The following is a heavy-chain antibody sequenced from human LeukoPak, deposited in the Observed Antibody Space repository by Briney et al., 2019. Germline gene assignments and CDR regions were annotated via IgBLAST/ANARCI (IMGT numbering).Heavy chain of an antibody. CDR3: ARRPEYYFDY. CDR1: YW. Sequence: YWSWIRQHPGKGLEWMGIIFPGDSGTRYNPSFEGQVTMSVDKSIRTAYLQWSSLKASDTAMYYCARRPEYYFDYWGQGILVSVSS. D-gene: IGHD1-14*01. J-gene: IGHJ4*02. CDR2: IFPGDSGT. V-gene: IGHV5-51*01.